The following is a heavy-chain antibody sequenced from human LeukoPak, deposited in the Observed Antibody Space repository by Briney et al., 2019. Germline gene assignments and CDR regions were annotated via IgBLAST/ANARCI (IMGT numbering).Heavy chain of an antibody. J-gene: IGHJ4*02. V-gene: IGHV3-49*04. Sequence: GGSLRLSCTASGFTFGDYAMSWVRQAPGRGLEWVGFSRRKAYGGTTEYAASVKGRFTISRDDSKSIAYLQMNSLKTEDTAVYYCTRGYSSSWYDYWGQGTLVSVSS. D-gene: IGHD6-13*01. CDR1: GFTFGDYA. CDR3: TRGYSSSWYDY. CDR2: SRRKAYGGTT.